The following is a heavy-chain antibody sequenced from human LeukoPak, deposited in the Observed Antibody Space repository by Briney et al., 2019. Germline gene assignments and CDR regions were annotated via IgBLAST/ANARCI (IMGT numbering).Heavy chain of an antibody. CDR3: ASADAWDIIYN. Sequence: SETLSLTCTVSGASISTYYWSWIRQPAGKGLEYIGRIYTSGTTNCNPSLRSRVTVSVDTSKNQFSLKLSSVTAADTAVYYCASADAWDIIYNWGQGTLVTVSS. V-gene: IGHV4-4*07. D-gene: IGHD5-12*01. CDR2: IYTSGTT. J-gene: IGHJ4*02. CDR1: GASISTYY.